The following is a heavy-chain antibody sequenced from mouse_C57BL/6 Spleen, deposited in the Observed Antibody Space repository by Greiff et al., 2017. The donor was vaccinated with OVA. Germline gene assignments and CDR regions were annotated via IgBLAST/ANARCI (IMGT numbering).Heavy chain of an antibody. Sequence: QVQLQQPGAELVMPGASVKLSCKASGYTFTSYWMHWVKQRPGQGLEWIGEIDPSDSYTNYNQKFKGKSTLTVDKSSSTAYMQLSSLTSEDSAVYNSARAGNSAWCAYRGQETLVTVS. V-gene: IGHV1-69*01. CDR1: GYTFTSYW. CDR2: IDPSDSYT. J-gene: IGHJ3*01. CDR3: ARAGNSAWCAY.